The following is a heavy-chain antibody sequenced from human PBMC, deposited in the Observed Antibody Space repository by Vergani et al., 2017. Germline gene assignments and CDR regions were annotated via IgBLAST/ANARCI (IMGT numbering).Heavy chain of an antibody. CDR2: INHSGST. J-gene: IGHJ4*02. V-gene: IGHV4-34*10. CDR3: AGSPDDFWSGYKDY. CDR1: GGSISGYY. Sequence: QVQLQESGPGLVKPSETLSLTCTVSGGSISGYYWSWIRQPPGKGLEWIGEINHSGSTNYNPSLKSRVTISVDTSKNQFSLKLSSVTAADTAVYYCAGSPDDFWSGYKDYWGQGTLVTVSS. D-gene: IGHD3-3*01.